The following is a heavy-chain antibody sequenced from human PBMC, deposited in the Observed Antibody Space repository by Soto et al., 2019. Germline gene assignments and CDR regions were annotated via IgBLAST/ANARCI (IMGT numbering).Heavy chain of an antibody. J-gene: IGHJ6*01. CDR1: GGTFSSHS. V-gene: IGHV1-69*01. D-gene: IGHD2-2*01. CDR2: IIPIFGTE. Sequence: QVQLVQSGAEVKKPGSSVKVSCKVSGGTFSSHSINWVRQAPGQGPEWMGGIIPIFGTENYAQKFQGRVTITADASTSTAYLELSSLTSEDTTLYYCSTSFCCSTTRCYYFYGLGVWGQGTTVIVSS. CDR3: STSFCCSTTRCYYFYGLGV.